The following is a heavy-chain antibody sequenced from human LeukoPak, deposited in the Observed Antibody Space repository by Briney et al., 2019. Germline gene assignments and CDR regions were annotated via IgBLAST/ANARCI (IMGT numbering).Heavy chain of an antibody. J-gene: IGHJ5*02. V-gene: IGHV4-4*07. D-gene: IGHD6-25*01. CDR2: INTSGSP. CDR1: GGSISSYY. CDR3: AREGGYPRWLDH. Sequence: SETLSLTCTVSGGSISSYYWTWIRQSAGKGLEWIGRINTSGSPNYHPSLRSRVTMSVNTSNNQFSLTLTSVTAADTAVYSCAREGGYPRWLDHWGQGTLVTVSS.